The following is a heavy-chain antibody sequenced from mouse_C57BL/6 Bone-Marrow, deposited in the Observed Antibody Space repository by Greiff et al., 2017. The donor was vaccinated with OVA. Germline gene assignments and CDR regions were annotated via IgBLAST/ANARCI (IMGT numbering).Heavy chain of an antibody. D-gene: IGHD2-5*01. CDR3: TRGYSNYYAMDY. CDR2: IDPETGGT. Sequence: VKLMESGAELVRPGASVTPSCKASGYTFTDYEMHWVKQTPVHGLEWIGAIDPETGGTAYNQKFKGKAILTADKSSSTAYMELRSLTSEDSAVYYCTRGYSNYYAMDYWGQGTSVTVSS. J-gene: IGHJ4*01. V-gene: IGHV1-15*01. CDR1: GYTFTDYE.